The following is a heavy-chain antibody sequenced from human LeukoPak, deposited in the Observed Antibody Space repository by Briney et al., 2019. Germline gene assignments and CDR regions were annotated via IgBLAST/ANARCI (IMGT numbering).Heavy chain of an antibody. CDR1: GLTVTSNX. J-gene: IGHJ4*02. CDR2: IYTGVTT. D-gene: IGHD6-19*01. V-gene: IGHV3-66*01. Sequence: SCXASGLTVTSNXXSWVRXAPGXXXEWVSVIYTGVTTYYADSVKGRFTLSRDNSQNTLYLQMISLRAEDTAVYYCARFSSGRYYLDYWGQGTLVTVSS. CDR3: ARFSSGRYYLDY.